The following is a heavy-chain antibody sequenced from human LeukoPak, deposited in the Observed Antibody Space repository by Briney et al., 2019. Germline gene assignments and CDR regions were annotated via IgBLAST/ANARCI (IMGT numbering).Heavy chain of an antibody. CDR1: GGTFSSYT. CDR3: ARDLPYCGGDRYGGGDY. CDR2: IIPILGIA. V-gene: IGHV1-69*04. Sequence: GSSVKVSCKASGGTFSSYTISWVRQTPGQGLEWMGRIIPILGIANYAQKFQGRVTITADKSTSTAYMELSSLRSEDTAVYYCARDLPYCGGDRYGGGDYWGQGTLVTVSS. J-gene: IGHJ4*02. D-gene: IGHD2-21*01.